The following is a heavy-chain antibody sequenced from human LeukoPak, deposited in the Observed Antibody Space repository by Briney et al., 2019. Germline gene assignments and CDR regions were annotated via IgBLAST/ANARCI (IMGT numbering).Heavy chain of an antibody. J-gene: IGHJ4*02. CDR1: GFTFSSYA. V-gene: IGHV3-9*01. Sequence: GGSLRLSCAASGFTFSSYAMSWVRQAPGKGLEWVSGISWNSGSIGYADSVKGRFTISRDNAKNSLYLQMNSLRAEDTALYYCATTMYYDILTGYLSAFDYWGQGTLVTVSS. CDR3: ATTMYYDILTGYLSAFDY. CDR2: ISWNSGSI. D-gene: IGHD3-9*01.